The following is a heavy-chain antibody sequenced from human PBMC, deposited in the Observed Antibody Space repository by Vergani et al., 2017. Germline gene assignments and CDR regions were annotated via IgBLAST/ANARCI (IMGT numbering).Heavy chain of an antibody. Sequence: EVQLVESGGGLVPPGRSLRLSCAASGFSFGDYAMTWVRQAPGKGLEWVAFIRNKAYGGTTEYAASVKGRFTISRDDSKRLAYLQLSGLKTEDTAVYFLIRGLGNGFVNSDSGGKEPLVTVS. V-gene: IGHV3-49*04. CDR1: GFSFGDYA. CDR3: IRGLGNGFVNSDS. J-gene: IGHJ4*02. D-gene: IGHD1-1*01. CDR2: IRNKAYGGTT.